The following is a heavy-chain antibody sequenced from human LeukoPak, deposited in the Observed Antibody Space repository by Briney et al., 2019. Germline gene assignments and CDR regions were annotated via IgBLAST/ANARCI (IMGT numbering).Heavy chain of an antibody. CDR3: ARVGSRSDWFDY. CDR1: GFTFSTYN. Sequence: GGSLRLSCAASGFTFSTYNMLWVRQAPGKGLEWLFYINSGGSAVHYADSVKDRFTFSRDNAKNSLYLQVNSLRVEDTGIYYCARVGSRSDWFDYWGQGTRVTVSS. D-gene: IGHD1-26*01. V-gene: IGHV3-48*01. J-gene: IGHJ5*01. CDR2: INSGGSAV.